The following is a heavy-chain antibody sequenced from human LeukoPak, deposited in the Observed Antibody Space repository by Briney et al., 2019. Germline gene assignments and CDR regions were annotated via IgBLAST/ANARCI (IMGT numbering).Heavy chain of an antibody. J-gene: IGHJ4*02. V-gene: IGHV4-39*01. CDR3: ARRPGTDGGNCFDY. D-gene: IGHD2-8*01. CDR2: IYYTGST. CDR1: GGSISSSSYY. Sequence: PSETLSLTCTVSGGSISSSSYYWGWIRQPPGKGLEWSGSIYYTGSTHYNPSLTRRVTISVDTSKNQFSLNMRSMTAADTAVFYCARRPGTDGGNCFDYWGQGTLVTVSS.